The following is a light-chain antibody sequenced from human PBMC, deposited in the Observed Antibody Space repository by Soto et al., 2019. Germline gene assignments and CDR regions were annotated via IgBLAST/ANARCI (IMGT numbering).Light chain of an antibody. CDR3: QSYDSSLSGPYV. CDR1: SSNIGAGYD. J-gene: IGLJ1*01. CDR2: GDI. V-gene: IGLV1-40*01. Sequence: QAVVTQPPSVSGAPGQRVTISCTGSSSNIGAGYDVHWYQHLPGTAPKLLIYGDINRPSGVPDRFSGSKSGTSASLAITGLQAEDEADYYCQSYDSSLSGPYVFGTGTKVTVL.